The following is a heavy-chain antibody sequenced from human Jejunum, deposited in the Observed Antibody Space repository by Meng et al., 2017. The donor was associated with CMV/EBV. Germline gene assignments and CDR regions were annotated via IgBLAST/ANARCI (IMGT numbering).Heavy chain of an antibody. CDR3: VRDSMRGGGFDQ. D-gene: IGHD3-10*01. CDR2: RSSKRNDLPA. Sequence: GFSFGDHHMEWFRLARGRGRRWVGRRSSKRNDLPAQGAVTMKGSSTFTRDDSQSSVYLQMNSLKSEGAAGYFCVRDSMRGGGFDQWGQGALVTVSS. V-gene: IGHV3-72*01. J-gene: IGHJ4*02. CDR1: GFSFGDHH.